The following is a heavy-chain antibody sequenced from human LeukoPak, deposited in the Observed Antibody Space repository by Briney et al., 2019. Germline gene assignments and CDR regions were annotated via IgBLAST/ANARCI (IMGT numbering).Heavy chain of an antibody. Sequence: ASVKVSCKASGYTVTGYYMHWVRQAPGQGLEWMGWINPNSGGTNYAQKFQGRVTMTRDTSISTAYMELSRLRSDDTAVYYCARVPQRITMVRGVMDYWGQGTLVTVSS. CDR1: GYTVTGYY. V-gene: IGHV1-2*02. J-gene: IGHJ4*02. CDR3: ARVPQRITMVRGVMDY. CDR2: INPNSGGT. D-gene: IGHD3-10*01.